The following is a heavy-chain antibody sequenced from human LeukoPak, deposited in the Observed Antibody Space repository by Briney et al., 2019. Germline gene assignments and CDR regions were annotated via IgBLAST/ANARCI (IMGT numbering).Heavy chain of an antibody. CDR3: AKDSSNYEPYFQH. J-gene: IGHJ1*01. D-gene: IGHD4-11*01. CDR1: GFTFSSYG. CDR2: IRYDGSNK. V-gene: IGHV3-30*02. Sequence: PGGSLRLSCAASGFTFSSYGMHWVRQAPGKGLEWVAFIRYDGSNKYYADSVKGRFTISRDNSKNTLYLQMNSLRAEDTAVYYCAKDSSNYEPYFQHWGQGTLVTVSS.